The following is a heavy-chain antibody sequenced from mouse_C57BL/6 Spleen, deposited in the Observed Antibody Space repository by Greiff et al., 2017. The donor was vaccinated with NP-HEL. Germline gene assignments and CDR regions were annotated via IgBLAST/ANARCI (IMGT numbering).Heavy chain of an antibody. J-gene: IGHJ4*01. Sequence: VQLQQSGPELVKPGASVKISCKASGYAFSSSWLNWVKQRPGKGLEWIGRIYPGDGDTNYTGKFKGKATLTADKSSSTAYMQLSSLTSEDSAVYFCARSGQAGYYAMDYWGQGTSVTVSS. CDR2: IYPGDGDT. CDR3: ARSGQAGYYAMDY. V-gene: IGHV1-82*01. D-gene: IGHD3-2*02. CDR1: GYAFSSSW.